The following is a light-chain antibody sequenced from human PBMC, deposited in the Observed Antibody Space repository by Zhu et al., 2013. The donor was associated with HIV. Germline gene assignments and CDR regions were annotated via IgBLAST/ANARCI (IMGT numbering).Light chain of an antibody. Sequence: EIVMTQSPATLSVSPGERATLSCRASQSVTTNLAWYQQKPGQAPRLLIYGASTRATGIPDRFSGSGSGTDFTLTITRLEPEDFAVYYCQNYNNWPPWTFGHGTKVEIK. CDR1: QSVTTN. CDR3: QNYNNWPPWT. V-gene: IGKV3-15*01. CDR2: GAS. J-gene: IGKJ1*01.